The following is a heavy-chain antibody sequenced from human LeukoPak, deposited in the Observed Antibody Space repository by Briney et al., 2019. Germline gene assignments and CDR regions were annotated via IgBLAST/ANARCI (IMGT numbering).Heavy chain of an antibody. D-gene: IGHD6-13*01. CDR3: AKDPGIAAAGGYYYYYMDV. J-gene: IGHJ6*03. Sequence: GGSLRLSCAVSGFTVSSTYMTWVRQAPGKGLECVSVIYSGGSTYSADSVRGRFTISRDNSKNTLFLQMNSLRAEDTAVYYCAKDPGIAAAGGYYYYYMDVWGKGTTVTVSS. CDR2: IYSGGST. CDR1: GFTVSSTY. V-gene: IGHV3-53*01.